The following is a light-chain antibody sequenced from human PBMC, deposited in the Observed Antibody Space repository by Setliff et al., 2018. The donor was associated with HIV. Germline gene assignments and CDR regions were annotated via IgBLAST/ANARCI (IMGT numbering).Light chain of an antibody. V-gene: IGLV2-14*01. CDR2: EVS. J-gene: IGLJ1*01. CDR3: SSYTSSSTPLYV. CDR1: SSDVGGYNY. Sequence: QSVLAQPAPVSGSPGQSITISCTGTSSDVGGYNYVSWYQQHPGKAPKLMIYEVSNRPSGVSNRFSGSKSGNTASLTISGLQAEDEADYYCSSYTSSSTPLYVFGTGTQLTVL.